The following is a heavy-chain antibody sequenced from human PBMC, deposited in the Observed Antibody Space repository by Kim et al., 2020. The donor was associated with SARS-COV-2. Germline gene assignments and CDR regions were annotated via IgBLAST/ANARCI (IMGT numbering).Heavy chain of an antibody. Sequence: SETLSLTCAVYGGSFSGYYWSWIRQPPGKGLEWIGEINHSGSTNYNPSLKSRVTISVDTSKNQFSLKLSSVTAADTAVYYCARGRRDYYDSSGYYYDHDAFDIWGQGTMVTVSS. J-gene: IGHJ3*02. D-gene: IGHD3-22*01. V-gene: IGHV4-34*01. CDR3: ARGRRDYYDSSGYYYDHDAFDI. CDR1: GGSFSGYY. CDR2: INHSGST.